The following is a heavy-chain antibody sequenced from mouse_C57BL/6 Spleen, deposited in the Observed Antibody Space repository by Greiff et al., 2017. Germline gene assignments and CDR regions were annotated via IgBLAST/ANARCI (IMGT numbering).Heavy chain of an antibody. V-gene: IGHV1-50*01. CDR1: GYTFTSYW. CDR2: IDPSDSYT. J-gene: IGHJ2*01. Sequence: QVQLQQSGAELVKPGASVKLSCKASGYTFTSYWMQWVNQRPGQGLEWIGEIDPSDSYTNYNQKFKGKATLTVDTSYSTAYMQLSSLTSEDSAVYYCARGRRPLHFGYWGQGTTLTVSS. CDR3: ARGRRPLHFGY.